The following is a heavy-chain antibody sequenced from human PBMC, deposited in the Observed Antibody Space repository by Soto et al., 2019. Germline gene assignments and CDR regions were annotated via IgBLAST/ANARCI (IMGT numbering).Heavy chain of an antibody. CDR2: IYYSGST. J-gene: IGHJ5*02. Sequence: SETLSLTCTVSGGSISSYYWSWIRQPPGKGLEWIGYIYYSGSTNYNPSLKSRVTISVDTSKNQFSLKLSSVTAADTAVYYCARDRDCTNGVCYAGLWFDPWGQGTLVTVSS. D-gene: IGHD2-8*01. CDR1: GGSISSYY. CDR3: ARDRDCTNGVCYAGLWFDP. V-gene: IGHV4-59*01.